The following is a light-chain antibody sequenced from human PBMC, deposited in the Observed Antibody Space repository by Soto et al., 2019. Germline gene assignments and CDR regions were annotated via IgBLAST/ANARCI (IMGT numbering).Light chain of an antibody. Sequence: DIQMTQSPSSVSASVGDRVTITCRASQGISSWLGWYQQKPGKAPKLLIYAASSLQSGVTSRFSGSGSEKDFTLTISGLQNEDYAIYDCQQTNSLPFNFDEETKVQI. CDR3: QQTNSLPFN. CDR2: AAS. CDR1: QGISSW. J-gene: IGKJ4*01. V-gene: IGKV1D-12*01.